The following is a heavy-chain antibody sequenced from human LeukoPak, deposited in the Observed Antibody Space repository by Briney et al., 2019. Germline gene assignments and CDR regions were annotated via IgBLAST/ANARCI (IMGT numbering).Heavy chain of an antibody. J-gene: IGHJ3*02. CDR1: GGTFSSYA. D-gene: IGHD3-22*01. V-gene: IGHV1-69*13. CDR3: VREAIGYYDSSGYYSRAFDI. CDR2: IIPIFGTA. Sequence: ASVKVSCKASGGTFSSYAISWVRQAPGQGLEWMGGIIPIFGTANYAQKFQGRVTITADESTSTAYMELSSLRSEDTAVYYCVREAIGYYDSSGYYSRAFDIWGQGTMVTVSS.